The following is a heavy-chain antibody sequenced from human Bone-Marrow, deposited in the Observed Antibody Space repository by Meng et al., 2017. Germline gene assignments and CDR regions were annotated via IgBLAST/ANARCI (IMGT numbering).Heavy chain of an antibody. CDR1: GFTFSSYS. D-gene: IGHD3-3*01. V-gene: IGHV3-21*01. J-gene: IGHJ5*02. CDR3: ARVSKAGDDFWSGYYTGHLLRGWLDP. CDR2: ISSSSSYI. Sequence: GESLKISCAASGFTFSSYSMNWVRQAPGKGLEWVSSISSSSSYIYYADSVKGRFTISRDNAKNSLYLQMNSLRAEDTAVYYCARVSKAGDDFWSGYYTGHLLRGWLDPWGQGTLVTVSS.